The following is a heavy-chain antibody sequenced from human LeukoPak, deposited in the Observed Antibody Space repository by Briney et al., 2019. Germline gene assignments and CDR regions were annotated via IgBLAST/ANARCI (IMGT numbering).Heavy chain of an antibody. J-gene: IGHJ3*02. CDR2: IYTSGST. CDR1: GGSISSYY. V-gene: IGHV4-4*07. D-gene: IGHD1-26*01. CDR3: ARNGIVGAPDAFDI. Sequence: PSETLSLTCTVSGGSISSYYWSWIRQPAGKGLEWIGRIYTSGSTNYNPSLKSRVTMSVDTSKNQFSLKLSSVTAADTAVYYCARNGIVGAPDAFDIWGQGTMVIVSS.